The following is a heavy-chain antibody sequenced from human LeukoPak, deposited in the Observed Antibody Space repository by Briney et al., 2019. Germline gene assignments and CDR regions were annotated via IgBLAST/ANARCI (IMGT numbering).Heavy chain of an antibody. J-gene: IGHJ1*01. D-gene: IGHD2-15*01. CDR1: GFTFSSYE. V-gene: IGHV3-21*01. Sequence: GGSLRLSCAASGFTFSSYEMNWVRQAPGKGLEWVSSITSSSSYTFYADSVRGRFTISRDNAKNSLYLQMNSLRDEDTAVYYCAKDLVQDSLLYFQHWGQGTLVTVSS. CDR2: ITSSSSYT. CDR3: AKDLVQDSLLYFQH.